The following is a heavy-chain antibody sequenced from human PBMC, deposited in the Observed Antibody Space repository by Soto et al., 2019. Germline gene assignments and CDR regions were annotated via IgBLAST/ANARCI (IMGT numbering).Heavy chain of an antibody. Sequence: QVQLVQSGAEVKKPGASVKVSCKASGYTFTSYDINWVRQATGQGLEWMGWMNPNSGNTVYAQKFQGRVTMTRNTSRSTACRELSGLGSGDTAGYYCARERSYGHDYWGQGTRVTVSS. CDR1: GYTFTSYD. J-gene: IGHJ4*02. D-gene: IGHD5-18*01. CDR2: MNPNSGNT. CDR3: ARERSYGHDY. V-gene: IGHV1-8*01.